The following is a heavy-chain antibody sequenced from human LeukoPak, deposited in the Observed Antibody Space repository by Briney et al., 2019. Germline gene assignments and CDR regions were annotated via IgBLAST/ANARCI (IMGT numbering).Heavy chain of an antibody. V-gene: IGHV4-34*01. CDR2: INHSGST. CDR3: ARAPSFLGYCSSTSCRPPYFDY. CDR1: GGSFSGYY. D-gene: IGHD2-2*01. Sequence: SETLSLTCAVYGGSFSGYYWSWIRQPPGKGLEWIGEINHSGSTNYNSSLKSRVTISVDTSKNQFSLKLSSVTAADTAVYYCARAPSFLGYCSSTSCRPPYFDYWGQGTLVTVSS. J-gene: IGHJ4*02.